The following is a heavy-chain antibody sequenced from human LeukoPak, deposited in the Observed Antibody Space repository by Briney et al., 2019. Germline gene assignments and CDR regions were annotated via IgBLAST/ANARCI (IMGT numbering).Heavy chain of an antibody. Sequence: GGSLRLSCAASGFTFSNAWMSWVRQAPGKGLEWVGRIKSKTDGGTTDYAAPVKGRFTISRDDSKNTLYLQMNSLRAEDTAVYYCAKVREVGATLPEYYYYGMDVWGQGTTVTVSS. D-gene: IGHD1-26*01. CDR3: AKVREVGATLPEYYYYGMDV. CDR2: IKSKTDGGTT. CDR1: GFTFSNAW. V-gene: IGHV3-15*01. J-gene: IGHJ6*02.